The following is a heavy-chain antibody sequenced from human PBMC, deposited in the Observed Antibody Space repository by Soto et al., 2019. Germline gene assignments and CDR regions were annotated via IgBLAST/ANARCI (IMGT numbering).Heavy chain of an antibody. CDR2: ISSSSSYI. CDR3: ARDRSIAAAGTDAFDI. D-gene: IGHD6-13*01. Sequence: SGGGLVKPGGSLRLSCAASGFTFSSYSMNWVRQAPGKGLEWVSSISSSSSYIYYADSVKGRFTISRDNAKNSLYLQMNSLRAEDTAVYYCARDRSIAAAGTDAFDIWGQGTMVTVSS. V-gene: IGHV3-21*01. J-gene: IGHJ3*02. CDR1: GFTFSSYS.